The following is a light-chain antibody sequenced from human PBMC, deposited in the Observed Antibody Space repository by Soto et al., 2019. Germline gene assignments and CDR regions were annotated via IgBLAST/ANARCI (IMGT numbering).Light chain of an antibody. CDR3: QQRHNWPIT. V-gene: IGKV4-1*01. J-gene: IGKJ5*01. Sequence: IEMTQSPDSVAVSLGERATINCRSSQSVLYSSNNKNYLAWYQQKPGQPPKLLIYWASTRESGVPDRFSGGGSGTDFTLTISSLEPEDFGVYYCQQRHNWPITFGQGTRLEVK. CDR1: QSVLYSSNNKNY. CDR2: WAS.